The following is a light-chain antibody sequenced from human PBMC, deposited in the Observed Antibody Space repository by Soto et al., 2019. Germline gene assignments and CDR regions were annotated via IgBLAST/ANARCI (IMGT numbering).Light chain of an antibody. Sequence: DIQRTQSPSSLSASVGDRVTITCRASQSISKYLNWFQQKPGTAPKVLISAASSLQSGVPSRFSGSGSGTDFTLTISNVQPEDFATYYCQQTYSILITFGQGTRLEIK. CDR3: QQTYSILIT. CDR2: AAS. V-gene: IGKV1-39*01. J-gene: IGKJ5*01. CDR1: QSISKY.